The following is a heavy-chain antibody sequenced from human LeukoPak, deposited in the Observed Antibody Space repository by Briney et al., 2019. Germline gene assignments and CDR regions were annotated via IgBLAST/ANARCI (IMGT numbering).Heavy chain of an antibody. CDR2: INAGNGNT. Sequence: GASVKVSCKASGYTFTSYAMHWVRQAPGQRLEWMGWINAGNGNTKYSQKFQGRVTITRDTSASTAYMELSSLRSEDPAVYYCARGYSYGLFDYWGQGTLVTVSS. CDR1: GYTFTSYA. J-gene: IGHJ4*02. D-gene: IGHD5-18*01. V-gene: IGHV1-3*01. CDR3: ARGYSYGLFDY.